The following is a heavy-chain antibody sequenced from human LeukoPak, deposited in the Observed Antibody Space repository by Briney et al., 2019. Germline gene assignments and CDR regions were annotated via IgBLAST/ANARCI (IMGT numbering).Heavy chain of an antibody. D-gene: IGHD5-18*01. CDR1: GGSISSYY. V-gene: IGHV4-59*01. CDR2: IYYSGST. CDR3: ARVAGTAMAQTFDY. Sequence: SETLSLTCTVSGGSISSYYWSWIRQPPGKGLEWIGYIYYSGSTSYNPSLKSRVTISVDTSKNQFSLKLSSVTAADTAVYYCARVAGTAMAQTFDYWGQGTLVTVSS. J-gene: IGHJ4*02.